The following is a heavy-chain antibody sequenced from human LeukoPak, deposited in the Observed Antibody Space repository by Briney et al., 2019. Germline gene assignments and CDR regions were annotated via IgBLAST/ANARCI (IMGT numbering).Heavy chain of an antibody. J-gene: IGHJ6*03. Sequence: GGSLRLSCAASGFTVSSNYMSWVRQAPGKGLEWVSILYASGTIYYADSVKGRFTISRDNAKNSLYLQMNSLRAEDTAVYYCARTGLISRGGDYYYYMDVWGKGTTVTVSS. D-gene: IGHD3-10*01. V-gene: IGHV3-53*01. CDR1: GFTVSSNY. CDR2: LYASGTI. CDR3: ARTGLISRGGDYYYYMDV.